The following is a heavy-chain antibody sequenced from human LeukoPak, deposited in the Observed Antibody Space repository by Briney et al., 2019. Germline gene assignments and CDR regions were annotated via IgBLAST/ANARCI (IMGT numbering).Heavy chain of an antibody. CDR2: ISAGGDRT. J-gene: IGHJ4*02. D-gene: IGHD5-18*01. CDR3: AKHLNGYSHAY. V-gene: IGHV3-23*01. CDR1: GFTFSSYA. Sequence: PGGSPRLSCAASGFTFSSYAMGWVRQAPGKGLEWVSAISAGGDRTYYADSVRGRFTISRDNSENTLYMQMHSLRVDDTAVYYCAKHLNGYSHAYWGQGTLVTVSS.